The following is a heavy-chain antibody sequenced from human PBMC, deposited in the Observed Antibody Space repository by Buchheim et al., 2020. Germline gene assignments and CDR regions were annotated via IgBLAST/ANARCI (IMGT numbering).Heavy chain of an antibody. J-gene: IGHJ4*02. Sequence: EVQLVESGGGLVQPGGSLRLSCAASRLPVGSNYMSWVRQAPGKGLEWVSLIYSGGPTYYADSVKGRFIVSRDTSKDILYIQMNTLRAEDTAVYYRARGIPAAGTAFGYWGQGTL. D-gene: IGHD6-13*01. CDR3: ARGIPAAGTAFGY. CDR1: RLPVGSNY. CDR2: IYSGGPT. V-gene: IGHV3-66*01.